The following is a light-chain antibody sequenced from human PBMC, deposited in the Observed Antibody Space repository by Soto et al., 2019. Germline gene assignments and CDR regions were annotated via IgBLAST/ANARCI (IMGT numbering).Light chain of an antibody. Sequence: EIVLTQSPPPRSLSPGERATPSGRPSQMVGNSLAGYQQKPGQAPRPLIFDASKRATGIPATFSGSGSGTDFTLTISSLEPADFAVYYCQHRSNWPPTFGQGTRLEIK. J-gene: IGKJ5*01. CDR3: QHRSNWPPT. CDR2: DAS. CDR1: QMVGNS. V-gene: IGKV3-11*01.